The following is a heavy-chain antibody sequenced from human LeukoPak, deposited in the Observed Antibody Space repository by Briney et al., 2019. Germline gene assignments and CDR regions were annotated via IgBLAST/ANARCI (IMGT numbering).Heavy chain of an antibody. CDR1: GYDFTDRD. J-gene: IGHJ4*02. CDR3: STEDKYCKTTTCDDY. Sequence: ASVKVSCKASGYDFTDRDMHWVRQVPGQGLEWIGVIKPERGFTNYAEKFKDRVTMSRDTSIPTVYMGVSSLGSGDTALYYCSTEDKYCKTTTCDDYWGQGTLVTASS. D-gene: IGHD2/OR15-2a*01. V-gene: IGHV1-2*02. CDR2: IKPERGFT.